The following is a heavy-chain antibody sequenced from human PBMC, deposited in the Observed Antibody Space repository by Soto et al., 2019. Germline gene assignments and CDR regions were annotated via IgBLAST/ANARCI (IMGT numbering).Heavy chain of an antibody. V-gene: IGHV1-69*01. J-gene: IGHJ6*02. CDR3: ARGAGYSSSGEYYYYGLDV. CDR2: IIPIFGTA. D-gene: IGHD6-6*01. CDR1: GGTFSSYA. Sequence: QVQLVQSGAEVKKPGSSVKVSCKASGGTFSSYAISWVRQAPGQGIEWMGGIIPIFGTANYAQKFQGRVTITADESTSTAYMELSSLRSEDTAVYYCARGAGYSSSGEYYYYGLDVWGQGTTVTVSS.